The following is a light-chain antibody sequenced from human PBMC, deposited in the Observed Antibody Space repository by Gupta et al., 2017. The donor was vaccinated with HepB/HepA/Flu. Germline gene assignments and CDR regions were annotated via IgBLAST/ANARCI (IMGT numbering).Light chain of an antibody. CDR1: QSVSSN. Sequence: EIVMTPSPATLAVSPGERATLSCRASQSVSSNLDWYQQKPGQDPRLLIYGESTRATGIPARLSGSGSGTEFTLTISSRQSEDFAVYYCQQDNNWPPLTFGPGTNVDIK. CDR2: GES. V-gene: IGKV3-15*01. J-gene: IGKJ3*01. CDR3: QQDNNWPPLT.